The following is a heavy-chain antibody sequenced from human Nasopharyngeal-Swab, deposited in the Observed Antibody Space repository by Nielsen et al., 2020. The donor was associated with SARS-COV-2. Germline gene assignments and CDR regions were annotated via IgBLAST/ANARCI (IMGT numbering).Heavy chain of an antibody. CDR2: VSGDGSST. J-gene: IGHJ3*02. V-gene: IGHV3-74*01. Sequence: GESLKISCAASGFTFSSYWMHWVRQAPGKGLVWVSRVSGDGSSTSYADSVKGRFTTSRDNAKNMVYLQMNSLRAEDTAVYYCARGSMLVFDIWGQGTMVTVSS. CDR1: GFTFSSYW. CDR3: ARGSMLVFDI. D-gene: IGHD3-22*01.